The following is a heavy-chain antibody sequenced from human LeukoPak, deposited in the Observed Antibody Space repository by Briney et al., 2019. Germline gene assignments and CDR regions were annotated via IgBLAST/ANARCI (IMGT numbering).Heavy chain of an antibody. CDR3: ARDYDYVWGSYRYTTLVDY. J-gene: IGHJ4*02. D-gene: IGHD3-16*02. V-gene: IGHV1-46*01. CDR1: GYTFPSYF. CDR2: INPTGGST. Sequence: ASVKVSCKASGYTFPSYFMHWVRQAPGQGLEWMGIINPTGGSTTYAQKFQGRVTMTRDTSTSTAYMELRSLRSDDTAVYYCARDYDYVWGSYRYTTLVDYWGQGTLVTVSS.